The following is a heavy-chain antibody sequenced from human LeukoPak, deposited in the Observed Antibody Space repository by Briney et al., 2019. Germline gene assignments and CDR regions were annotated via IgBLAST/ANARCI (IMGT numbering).Heavy chain of an antibody. Sequence: RPGGSLRLSCAASGFTFSSYAMSWVRQAPGKGLEWVSYISSSGSTIYYADSVEGRFTISRDNAKNSLYLQMNSLRAEDTAVYYCARESYYYGSGSMNDYWGQGTLVTVSS. D-gene: IGHD3-10*01. J-gene: IGHJ4*02. V-gene: IGHV3-48*04. CDR1: GFTFSSYA. CDR2: ISSSGSTI. CDR3: ARESYYYGSGSMNDY.